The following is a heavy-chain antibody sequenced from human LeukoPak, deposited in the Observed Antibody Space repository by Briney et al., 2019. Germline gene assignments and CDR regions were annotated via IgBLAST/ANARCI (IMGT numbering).Heavy chain of an antibody. CDR3: ARGYSSGWFYAFDI. J-gene: IGHJ3*02. Sequence: PGGSLRLSFAASGFTFISYWMHWVRQAPGKGLVCVSRINSDESRTNYADSVKGRFTISRDNAKNTLYLQLNSLIAEDTAVYYCARGYSSGWFYAFDIWGQETMVTVSS. CDR1: GFTFISYW. CDR2: INSDESRT. V-gene: IGHV3-74*01. D-gene: IGHD6-19*01.